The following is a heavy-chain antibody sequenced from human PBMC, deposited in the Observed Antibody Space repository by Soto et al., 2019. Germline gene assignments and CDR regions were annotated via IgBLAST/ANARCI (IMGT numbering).Heavy chain of an antibody. V-gene: IGHV5-10-1*01. CDR3: ARPPPYSSSWDGYYYGMDV. Sequence: HRESLKISCKGSGYSFTSYWISWVRQMPGKGLEWMGRIDPSDSYTNYSPSFQGHVTISADKSISTAYLQWSSLKASDTAMYYCARPPPYSSSWDGYYYGMDVWGQGTKVTVS. CDR1: GYSFTSYW. CDR2: IDPSDSYT. D-gene: IGHD6-13*01. J-gene: IGHJ6*02.